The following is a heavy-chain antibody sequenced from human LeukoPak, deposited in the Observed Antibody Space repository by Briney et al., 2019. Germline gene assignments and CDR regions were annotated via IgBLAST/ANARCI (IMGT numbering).Heavy chain of an antibody. J-gene: IGHJ4*02. CDR1: GFSVASSY. D-gene: IGHD2-8*02. CDR3: AKLFTSSTAWYFFEY. V-gene: IGHV3-53*01. CDR2: IYAGDTT. Sequence: GGSLRLSCEASGFSVASSYMTWVRQAPGQWLEWVSVIYAGDTTLYADSVKGRFTISKDYSNNALHLQMNSLTPEDTAVYFCAKLFTSSTAWYFFEYWGQGTLATVSS.